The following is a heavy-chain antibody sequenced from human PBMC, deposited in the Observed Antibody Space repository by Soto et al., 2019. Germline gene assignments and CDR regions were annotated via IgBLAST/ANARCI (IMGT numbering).Heavy chain of an antibody. D-gene: IGHD3-22*01. V-gene: IGHV4-39*01. Sequence: SETLSLTCTVSGGSISSSSYYWGWIRQPPGKGLEWIGSIYYSGSTYYNPSLQSRVTISVDTSKNQFSLKLSSVTAADTAVYYCARQVHYDSSGYTLFDYWGQGTLVTVS. CDR3: ARQVHYDSSGYTLFDY. CDR2: IYYSGST. J-gene: IGHJ4*02. CDR1: GGSISSSSYY.